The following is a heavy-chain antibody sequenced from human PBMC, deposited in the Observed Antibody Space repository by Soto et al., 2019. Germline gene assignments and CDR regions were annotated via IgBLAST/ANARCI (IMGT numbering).Heavy chain of an antibody. CDR3: ARRYSSGWYPGLWFDL. D-gene: IGHD6-19*01. J-gene: IGHJ5*02. Sequence: QVQMQESGPGLVKTSGTLSLTCAVSSGSISSSNWWSWVRQPPGKGLEWIGEIYHSGSTNYNPSLKSRVTISVDKSKHQFSLKLSSVTAADTAMYYCARRYSSGWYPGLWFDLWGLGTLVTVSS. CDR1: SGSISSSNW. CDR2: IYHSGST. V-gene: IGHV4-4*02.